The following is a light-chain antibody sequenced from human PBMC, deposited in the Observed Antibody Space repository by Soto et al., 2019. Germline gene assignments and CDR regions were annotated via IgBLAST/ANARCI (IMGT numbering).Light chain of an antibody. CDR2: DAS. Sequence: EIVLTQSPATLSLSPGETATLSCGASQSVNSSYLAWYQQKPGLAPRLLIYDASSRATGIPDRFSGSGSGTDFALTISRLEPEDFAVYYCHQYVSSPSFGGGTKVEIK. J-gene: IGKJ4*01. CDR3: HQYVSSPS. V-gene: IGKV3D-20*01. CDR1: QSVNSSY.